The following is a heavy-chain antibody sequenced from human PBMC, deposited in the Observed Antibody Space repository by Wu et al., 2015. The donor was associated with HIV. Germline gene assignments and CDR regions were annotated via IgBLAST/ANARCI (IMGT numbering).Heavy chain of an antibody. CDR1: GVALTSFT. Sequence: QVQLVQSGTEVKKPGSSVKVSCKASGVALTSFTFSWVRQAPGQGLEWMGGINPLFGTTKYAQKFQGRVTITTDAAKTLAYMELSSLRSDDTAVYYCARNTDSVATSLYSLGVWGQGTTVTVSS. D-gene: IGHD6-19*01. J-gene: IGHJ6*02. CDR2: INPLFGTT. V-gene: IGHV1-69*05. CDR3: ARNTDSVATSLYSLGV.